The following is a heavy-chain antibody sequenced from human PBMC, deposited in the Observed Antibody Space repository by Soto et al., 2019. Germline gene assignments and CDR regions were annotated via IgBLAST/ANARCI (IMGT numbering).Heavy chain of an antibody. D-gene: IGHD3-22*01. Sequence: SETLSLTCTVSGGSISSGGYYWSWIRQHPGKGLEWIGYIYYSGSTYYNPSLKSRVTISVDTSKNQFSLKLSSVTAADTAVYYCAREPRYYYDSSGYYGAFDIWGQGTMVTVSS. CDR3: AREPRYYYDSSGYYGAFDI. CDR1: GGSISSGGYY. CDR2: IYYSGST. J-gene: IGHJ3*02. V-gene: IGHV4-30-4*08.